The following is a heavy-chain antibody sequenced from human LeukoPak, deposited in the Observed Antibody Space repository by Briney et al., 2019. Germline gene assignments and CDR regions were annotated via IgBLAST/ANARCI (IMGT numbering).Heavy chain of an antibody. J-gene: IGHJ5*02. V-gene: IGHV3-33*06. Sequence: GGSLRLSCAASGFTFSSYGMHWVRQAPGKGLEWVAVIWYDGSNKYYADSVKGRFTISRDNSKNTVYLQMTSLRVEDTAIYYCAKGRFGMGDPWGQGTLVTVSS. D-gene: IGHD3-3*01. CDR3: AKGRFGMGDP. CDR1: GFTFSSYG. CDR2: IWYDGSNK.